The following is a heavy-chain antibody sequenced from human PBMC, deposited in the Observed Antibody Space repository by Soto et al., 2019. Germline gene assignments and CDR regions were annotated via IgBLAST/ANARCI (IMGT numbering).Heavy chain of an antibody. CDR3: ARVDY. V-gene: IGHV3-21*01. CDR1: GXTRSRVS. Sequence: GSLRVSCEASGXTRSRVSMNWVRQVPGKGLEWVASIISGSSDTWYADSVNCLFIISRDNAQNSLFLQMNTLRPEDTAIYYCARVDYWGPGTQGTVS. CDR2: IISGSSDT. J-gene: IGHJ4*02.